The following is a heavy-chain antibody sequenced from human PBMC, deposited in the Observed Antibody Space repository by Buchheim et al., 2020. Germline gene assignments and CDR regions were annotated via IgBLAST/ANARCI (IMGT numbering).Heavy chain of an antibody. D-gene: IGHD3-16*02. J-gene: IGHJ4*02. CDR3: ATEPYVWGNYRYSTNDY. CDR2: MKSIADGGTT. Sequence: DVQLVGSGGGLVKPGGSLRLSCAASGFTFRNVWMSWVRQTPGKGLEWVGRMKSIADGGTTDYAAPVKGRFTIFRDDFKNMSFLQMNSLRTEDTAVYYCATEPYVWGNYRYSTNDYWGQG. V-gene: IGHV3-15*01. CDR1: GFTFRNVW.